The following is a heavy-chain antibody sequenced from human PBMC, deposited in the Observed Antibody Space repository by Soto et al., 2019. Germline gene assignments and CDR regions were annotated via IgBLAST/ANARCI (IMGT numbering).Heavy chain of an antibody. Sequence: GSGPTLVNPTETLTLTCTVSGFSLSNARMGVSWIRQPPGKALEWLAHIFSNDEKSYSTSLKSRLTISKDTSKSQVVLTMTNMDPVDTATYYCARGHYYGSGSYYNNWFDSWGQGTLVTVSS. CDR3: ARGHYYGSGSYYNNWFDS. V-gene: IGHV2-26*01. D-gene: IGHD3-10*01. CDR2: IFSNDEK. J-gene: IGHJ5*01. CDR1: GFSLSNARMG.